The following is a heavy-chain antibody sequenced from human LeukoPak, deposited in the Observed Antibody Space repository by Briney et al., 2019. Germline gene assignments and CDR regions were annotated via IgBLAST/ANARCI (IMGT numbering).Heavy chain of an antibody. V-gene: IGHV1-3*01. Sequence: GASVKVSCKASGYTFTNYAIHWVRQAPGQRLEWMGQINGGLENTKYSQRFQGRVTITRDISATTAYMELSSLRSEDTAVYYCARAEVLLSYGHNKHCLDVWGQGTTVTVSS. J-gene: IGHJ6*02. CDR3: ARAEVLLSYGHNKHCLDV. CDR1: GYTFTNYA. D-gene: IGHD3-10*01. CDR2: INGGLENT.